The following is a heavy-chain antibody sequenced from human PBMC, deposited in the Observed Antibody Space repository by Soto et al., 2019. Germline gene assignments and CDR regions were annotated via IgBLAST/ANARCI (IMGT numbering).Heavy chain of an antibody. D-gene: IGHD6-19*01. Sequence: GGSLRLSCAAFGLTLSTSSMNWVRQAPGRGLEWISYIRRHTSDTAYADSVKGRFTISRDSAKNSLYLQMDSLRDEDTAVYYCGRVEDSGSHTFEHWGQGTLVTVSS. V-gene: IGHV3-48*02. CDR1: GLTLSTSS. J-gene: IGHJ4*02. CDR2: IRRHTSDT. CDR3: GRVEDSGSHTFEH.